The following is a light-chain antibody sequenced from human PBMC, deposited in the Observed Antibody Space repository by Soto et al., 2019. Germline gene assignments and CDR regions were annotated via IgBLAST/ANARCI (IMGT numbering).Light chain of an antibody. CDR1: QSVSTN. V-gene: IGKV3-15*01. J-gene: IGKJ1*01. Sequence: EIVMTQSPATLSVSPGERATLSCRASQSVSTNLAWYQQKPGQAPSLLIYGASTRATGIPATFSGSGSGTEFTLAISSLQSEDFAVYYCQQYNSQPWTFGQGTKVDIK. CDR2: GAS. CDR3: QQYNSQPWT.